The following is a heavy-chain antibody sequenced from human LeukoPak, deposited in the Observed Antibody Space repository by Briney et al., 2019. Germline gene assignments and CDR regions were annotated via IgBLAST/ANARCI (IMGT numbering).Heavy chain of an antibody. V-gene: IGHV3-48*01. CDR2: IGTSSTTI. CDR3: AKGVRGYYYYYMDV. CDR1: GFTFSSYT. Sequence: GGSLRLSCAASGFTFSSYTMNWVRQPPGKGLEWVSNIGTSSTTIYYADSVKGRFTISRDNSKNTLYLQMNSLRAEDTAVYYCAKGVRGYYYYYMDVWGKGTTVTVSS. J-gene: IGHJ6*03.